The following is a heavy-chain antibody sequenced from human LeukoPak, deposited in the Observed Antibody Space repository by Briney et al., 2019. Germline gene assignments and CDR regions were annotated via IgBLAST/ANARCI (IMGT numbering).Heavy chain of an antibody. V-gene: IGHV4-4*02. D-gene: IGHD2-15*01. J-gene: IGHJ4*02. CDR3: VRDLGYCSGGSCYSAY. CDR2: IYHSGST. CDR1: GGSISSSNW. Sequence: SGTLSLTCAVSGGSISSSNWWSWVRQPPGKGLEWIGEIYHSGSTNYNPSLKSRVTISVDKSKNQFSLKLSSVTAADTAVYYCVRDLGYCSGGSCYSAYWGQGTLVTVSS.